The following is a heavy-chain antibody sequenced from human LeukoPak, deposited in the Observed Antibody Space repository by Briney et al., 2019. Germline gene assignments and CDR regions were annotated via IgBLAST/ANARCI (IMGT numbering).Heavy chain of an antibody. CDR3: ARALYYYDSSGYYYPYYFDY. J-gene: IGHJ4*02. CDR2: IYYSGST. Sequence: PSETLSLTCTVSGGSISSGGYYWSWIRQHPGKGLEWIGYIYYSGSTYYNPSLKSRVTISVDTSKNQFSLKLGSVTAADTAVYYCARALYYYDSSGYYYPYYFDYWGQGTLVTVSS. D-gene: IGHD3-22*01. CDR1: GGSISSGGYY. V-gene: IGHV4-31*03.